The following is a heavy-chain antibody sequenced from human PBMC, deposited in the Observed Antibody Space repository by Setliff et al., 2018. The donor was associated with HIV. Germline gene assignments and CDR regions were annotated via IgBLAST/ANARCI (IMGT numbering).Heavy chain of an antibody. CDR2: INPSDNRT. CDR1: GYTFNNYY. D-gene: IGHD6-19*01. V-gene: IGHV1-46*02. J-gene: IGHJ4*02. CDR3: ATLHSSGWPYYSDY. Sequence: ASVKVSCKASGYTFNNYYMHWVRQAPGQGLEWMGIINPSDNRTYYAQKFQGRVTMTRDTSTSSVYMELRSLRSEDTAVYYCATLHSSGWPYYSDYWGQGILVTVSS.